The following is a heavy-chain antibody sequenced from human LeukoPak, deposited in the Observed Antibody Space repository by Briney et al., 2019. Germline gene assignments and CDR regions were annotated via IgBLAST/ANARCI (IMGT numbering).Heavy chain of an antibody. Sequence: GGCLRLSCAASGFTLSSYAMSWVRQAPGKGLEWVSIIYSDRTTYYAASVKGRFTISRDNSKNTLYLQMNSLRADDTAVYYCAREVPPKFDYWGQGTLVTVSS. CDR1: GFTLSSYA. V-gene: IGHV3-53*01. CDR2: IYSDRTT. J-gene: IGHJ4*02. CDR3: AREVPPKFDY.